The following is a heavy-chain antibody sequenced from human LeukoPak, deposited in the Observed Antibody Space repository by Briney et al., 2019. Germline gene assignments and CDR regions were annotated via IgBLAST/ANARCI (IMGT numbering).Heavy chain of an antibody. CDR1: GYTFTGYY. Sequence: ASVKVSCKASGYTFTGYYMHWVRQAPGQGLEWMGWINPNSGGTNYAQKFQGRVTMTRDTSISTAYMELSRLRSDDTAVYYCARDGSYCSSTSCYTGWGQGTLVTVSS. CDR2: INPNSGGT. J-gene: IGHJ4*02. CDR3: ARDGSYCSSTSCYTG. D-gene: IGHD2-2*02. V-gene: IGHV1-2*02.